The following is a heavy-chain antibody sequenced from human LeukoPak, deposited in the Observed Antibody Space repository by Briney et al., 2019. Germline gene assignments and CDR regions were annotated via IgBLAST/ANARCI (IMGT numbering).Heavy chain of an antibody. CDR3: ARCGVYCTNGVCFPDLHGMDV. CDR1: GGTFSSYA. J-gene: IGHJ6*02. Sequence: ASVKVSCKASGGTFSSYAISWVRQAPGQGLEWMGGIIPIFGTANYAQKFQGRVTITADESTSTAYMELSSLRSEDTVVYYCARCGVYCTNGVCFPDLHGMDVWGQGTTVTVSS. V-gene: IGHV1-69*13. CDR2: IIPIFGTA. D-gene: IGHD2-8*01.